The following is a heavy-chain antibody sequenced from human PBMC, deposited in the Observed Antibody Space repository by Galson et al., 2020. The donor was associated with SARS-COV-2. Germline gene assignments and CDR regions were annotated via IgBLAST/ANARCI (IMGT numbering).Heavy chain of an antibody. CDR1: GFTFGSYW. J-gene: IGHJ4*02. Sequence: GESLKISCVGSGFTFGSYWMRWVRQAPGKGLEWVADIKPDGSDKYYVDSVKGRFTIARDNARKSVDLQMNSLGAEDQAVYYCARGHWGRDYWGQGTLVTVSS. CDR3: ARGHWGRDY. D-gene: IGHD7-27*01. CDR2: IKPDGSDK. V-gene: IGHV3-7*04.